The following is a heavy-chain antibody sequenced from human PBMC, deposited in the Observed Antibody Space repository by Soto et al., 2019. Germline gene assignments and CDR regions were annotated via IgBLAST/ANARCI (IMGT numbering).Heavy chain of an antibody. D-gene: IGHD5-18*01. CDR2: IIPILGIA. V-gene: IGHV1-69*02. CDR1: GGTFSSYT. Sequence: SVKVSCKASGGTFSSYTISWVRQAPGQGLEWMGRIIPILGIANYAQKFQGRVTITTDKSTSTAYMELSSLRSEDTAVYYCARSDTDMPSGHDYWGQGTLVTVSS. CDR3: ARSDTDMPSGHDY. J-gene: IGHJ4*02.